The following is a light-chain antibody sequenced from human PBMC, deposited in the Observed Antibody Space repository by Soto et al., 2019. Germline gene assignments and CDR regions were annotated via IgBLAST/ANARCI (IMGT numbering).Light chain of an antibody. V-gene: IGLV1-44*01. J-gene: IGLJ1*01. Sequence: QSVLTQPPSVSAAPGQKVTISCSGSSSNIGSNAVSWYQHLPGTAPKLLIYSNNQRPSGVPDRFSGSKSGSSASLAISGLQSEDEADYYCAAWDDTLNGPLNVFGTGTKVTVL. CDR3: AAWDDTLNGPLNV. CDR1: SSNIGSNA. CDR2: SNN.